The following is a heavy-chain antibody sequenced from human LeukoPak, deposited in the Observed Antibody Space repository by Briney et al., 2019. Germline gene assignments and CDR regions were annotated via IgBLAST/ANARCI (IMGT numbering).Heavy chain of an antibody. J-gene: IGHJ4*02. CDR1: GFTVSSNY. CDR2: IRSKANSYAT. V-gene: IGHV3-73*01. CDR3: TGGYYYDSSGYSTYY. Sequence: GGSLRLSCAASGFTVSSNYMSWVRQASGKGLEWVGRIRSKANSYATAYAASVKGRFTISRDDSKNTAYLQMNSLKTEDTAVYYCTGGYYYDSSGYSTYYWGQGTLVTVSS. D-gene: IGHD3-22*01.